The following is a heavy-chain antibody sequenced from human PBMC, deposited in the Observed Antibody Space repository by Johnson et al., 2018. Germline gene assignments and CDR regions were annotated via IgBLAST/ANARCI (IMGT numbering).Heavy chain of an antibody. CDR3: ARDTSGSYLGYFQH. V-gene: IGHV3-15*01. D-gene: IGHD1-26*01. J-gene: IGHJ1*01. CDR1: GFIFRNAW. Sequence: VQLVESGGGLVEPGGSLRLSCAASGFIFRNAWMSWVRQAPGKGLEWVGRIKSKTDGETTDYAAPVKVRFTISRYNAKNSLYLQMNSLGDEDTAVYYCARDTSGSYLGYFQHWGQGTLVTVSS. CDR2: IKSKTDGETT.